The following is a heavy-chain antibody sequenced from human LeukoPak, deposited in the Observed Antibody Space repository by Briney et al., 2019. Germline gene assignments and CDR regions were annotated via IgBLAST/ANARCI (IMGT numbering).Heavy chain of an antibody. J-gene: IGHJ4*02. CDR3: ARAGELLWFGESPAGANYYFDY. Sequence: SSVKVSCKASGGTFSSYAISWVRQAPGQGLEWMGGIIPIFGTANYAQKFQGRVTITADESTSTAYMELSSLGSEDTAVYYCARAGELLWFGESPAGANYYFDYWGQGTLVTVSS. V-gene: IGHV1-69*01. D-gene: IGHD3-10*01. CDR1: GGTFSSYA. CDR2: IIPIFGTA.